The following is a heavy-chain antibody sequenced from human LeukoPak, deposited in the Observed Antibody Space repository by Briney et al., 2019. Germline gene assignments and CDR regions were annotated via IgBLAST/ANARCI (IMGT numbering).Heavy chain of an antibody. CDR1: GYTFTGYY. D-gene: IGHD6-13*01. CDR2: INPNSGGT. Sequence: ASVKVSCKASGYTFTGYYTHWVRQAPGQGLERMGWINPNSGGTNYAQKFQGRVTMTRDTSISTAYMELSRLRSDDTAVYYCARDKRHSSSWYYYYYYMDVWGKGTTVTVSS. V-gene: IGHV1-2*02. CDR3: ARDKRHSSSWYYYYYYMDV. J-gene: IGHJ6*03.